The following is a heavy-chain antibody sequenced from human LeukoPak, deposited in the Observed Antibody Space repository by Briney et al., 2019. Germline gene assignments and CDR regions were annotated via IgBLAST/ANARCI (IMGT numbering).Heavy chain of an antibody. J-gene: IGHJ6*03. CDR1: GYTFTSYD. V-gene: IGHV1-8*03. CDR3: ARVPTRQYYDFWSGRWYYMDV. Sequence: ASVKVSCKASGYTFTSYDINWVRQATGQGLEWMGWMNPNSGNTGYAQKFQGRVTITRNTSISTAYMELSSLRSEDTAVYYCARVPTRQYYDFWSGRWYYMDVWGKGTTVTVSS. CDR2: MNPNSGNT. D-gene: IGHD3-3*01.